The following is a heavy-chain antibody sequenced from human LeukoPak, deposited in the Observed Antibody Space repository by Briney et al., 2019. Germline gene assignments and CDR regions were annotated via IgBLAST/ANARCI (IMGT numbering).Heavy chain of an antibody. V-gene: IGHV3-30*02. CDR3: AKLYYYDSSGYPFDY. D-gene: IGHD3-22*01. CDR2: IWSDGSNT. CDR1: GFTFSSYG. J-gene: IGHJ4*02. Sequence: QAGGSLRLSCAAAGFTFSSYGMHWVRQVPGKGMEWVAVIWSDGSNTYYADSVKGRFTISRDNSKNTLYLQMNSLRAEDTAVYYCAKLYYYDSSGYPFDYWGQGTLVTVSS.